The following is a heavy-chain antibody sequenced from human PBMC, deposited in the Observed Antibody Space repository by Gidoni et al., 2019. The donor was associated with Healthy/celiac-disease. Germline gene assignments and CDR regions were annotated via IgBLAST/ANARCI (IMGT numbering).Heavy chain of an antibody. J-gene: IGHJ4*02. CDR2: FDPEDGET. Sequence: QVQLVQSGAAVQTPGASVQVSCKVSGYTLTELSMHWVRQAPGKGLEWMGGFDPEDGETIYAQKFQGRVTMTEDTSTDTAYMELSSLRSEDTAVYYCATDKRSGWSPQIDYWGQGTLVTVSS. D-gene: IGHD6-19*01. CDR1: GYTLTELS. CDR3: ATDKRSGWSPQIDY. V-gene: IGHV1-24*01.